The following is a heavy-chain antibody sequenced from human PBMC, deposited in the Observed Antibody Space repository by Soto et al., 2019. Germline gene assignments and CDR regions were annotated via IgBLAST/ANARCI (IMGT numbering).Heavy chain of an antibody. CDR2: ISYDGSNK. J-gene: IGHJ5*02. CDR1: GFTFSSYA. CDR3: ARESYDSSGYYLNWFDP. Sequence: SLRLSCAASGFTFSSYAMHWVRQAPGKGLEWVAVISYDGSNKYYADSVKGRFTISRDNSKNTLYLQMNSLRAEDTAVYYCARESYDSSGYYLNWFDPWGQGTLVTVSS. V-gene: IGHV3-30-3*01. D-gene: IGHD3-22*01.